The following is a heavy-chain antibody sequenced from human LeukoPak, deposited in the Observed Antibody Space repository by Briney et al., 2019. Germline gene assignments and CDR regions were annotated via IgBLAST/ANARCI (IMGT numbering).Heavy chain of an antibody. D-gene: IGHD2-2*01. CDR2: ISSSSSYI. CDR1: GFTFSSYS. V-gene: IGHV3-21*01. J-gene: IGHJ4*02. CDR3: ARDPIVVVPAATPRYYGSGSYYY. Sequence: PGRSLRLSCAASGFTFSSYSMNWVRQAPGKGLEWVSSISSSSSYIYYADSVKGRFTISRDNAKNSLYLQMNSLRAEDTAVYYCARDPIVVVPAATPRYYGSGSYYYWGQGTLVTVSS.